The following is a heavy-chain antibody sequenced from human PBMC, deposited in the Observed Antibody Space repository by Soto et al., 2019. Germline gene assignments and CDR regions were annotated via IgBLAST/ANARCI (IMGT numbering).Heavy chain of an antibody. D-gene: IGHD1-7*01. Sequence: PSETLSLTCTVSGGSVNSGTDYWSWIRQPPGKGLEWIGYTSNSGSAKYNPSLKSRVTITTDTSTNHFSLNLQSATAADTALYYCARETGENWTYEAHWGPGTLVTVSS. V-gene: IGHV4-61*03. CDR1: GGSVNSGTDY. CDR3: ARETGENWTYEAH. CDR2: TSNSGSA. J-gene: IGHJ1*01.